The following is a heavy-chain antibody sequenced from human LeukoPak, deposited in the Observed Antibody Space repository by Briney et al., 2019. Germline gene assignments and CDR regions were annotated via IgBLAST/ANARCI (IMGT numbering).Heavy chain of an antibody. J-gene: IGHJ3*02. V-gene: IGHV4-39*07. Sequence: ASETLSLTCTVSGGSISSSSYYWGRIRQPPGKGLEWIGSIYYSGSTYYNPSLKSRVTISVDTSKNQFSLKLSSVTAADTAVYYCARGFHPGVAAAGGGDAFDIWGRGTMVTVSS. D-gene: IGHD6-13*01. CDR1: GGSISSSSYY. CDR2: IYYSGST. CDR3: ARGFHPGVAAAGGGDAFDI.